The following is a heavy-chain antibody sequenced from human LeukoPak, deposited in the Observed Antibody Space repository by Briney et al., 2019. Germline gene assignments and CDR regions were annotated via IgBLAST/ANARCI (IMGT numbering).Heavy chain of an antibody. Sequence: GGSLRLSCAASGFTFSSYWMSWVRQAPGKGLEWVANIKQDGSEKYYVDSVKGRFTISRDNAKNSLYLQMNSLRAEDTAVYYCARDLVSGGSYFAFDIWGQGTMVTVSS. CDR3: ARDLVSGGSYFAFDI. V-gene: IGHV3-7*01. CDR2: IKQDGSEK. J-gene: IGHJ3*02. D-gene: IGHD1-26*01. CDR1: GFTFSSYW.